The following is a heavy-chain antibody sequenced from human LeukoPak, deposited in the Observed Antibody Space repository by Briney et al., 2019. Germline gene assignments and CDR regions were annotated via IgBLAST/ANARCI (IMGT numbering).Heavy chain of an antibody. J-gene: IGHJ4*02. CDR1: GFTFSSYD. V-gene: IGHV3-23*01. Sequence: GGSLRLSCAASGFTFSSYDLSWVRQAPGKGLECVAAISRGVGTTYYADSVKGRFTISRDNSKNTLYLQMNDLRVDDTAVYCCAKKGQADDNGKPDWGQGALVTVSS. CDR3: AKKGQADDNGKPD. CDR2: ISRGVGTT. D-gene: IGHD1-1*01.